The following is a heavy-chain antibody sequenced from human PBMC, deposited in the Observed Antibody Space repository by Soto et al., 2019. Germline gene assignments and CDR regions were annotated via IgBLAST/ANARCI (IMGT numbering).Heavy chain of an antibody. V-gene: IGHV3-74*01. Sequence: EVQLVESGGGLVQPGGSQRLSCAASGFTFSVYWMHWVRQAPGKGLVWVSRIDSDGSTTSYADSVKGRFTISRDNAKSRLYLQMNSLRAEDTAVYYCARPGYSNYGPGVDVWGQGTTVTVSS. D-gene: IGHD4-4*01. CDR2: IDSDGSTT. CDR3: ARPGYSNYGPGVDV. CDR1: GFTFSVYW. J-gene: IGHJ6*02.